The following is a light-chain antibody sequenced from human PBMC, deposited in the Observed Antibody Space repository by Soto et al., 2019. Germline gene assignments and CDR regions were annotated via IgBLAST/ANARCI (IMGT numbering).Light chain of an antibody. Sequence: DIQMTQSPSTLSASVGDRVIITCRSSQSISYWLAWYQQKPGKAPKVLIYDASTLESGVPSRFSGSGSGTEFTLTISSLQPDDFATYYCQQYSTFSRTFGQGTKV. J-gene: IGKJ1*01. V-gene: IGKV1-5*01. CDR3: QQYSTFSRT. CDR1: QSISYW. CDR2: DAS.